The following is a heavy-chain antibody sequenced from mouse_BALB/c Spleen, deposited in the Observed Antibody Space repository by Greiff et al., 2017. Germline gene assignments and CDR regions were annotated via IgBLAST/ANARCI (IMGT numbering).Heavy chain of an antibody. V-gene: IGHV6-6*02. CDR2: IRLKSNNYAT. Sequence: EVHLVESGGGLVQPGGSMKLSCVASGFTFSNYWMNWVRQSPEKGLEWVAEIRLKSNNYATHYAESVKGRFTISRDDSKSSVYLQMNNLRAEDTGIYYCTRGGYYYAMDYWGQGTSVTVSS. CDR3: TRGGYYYAMDY. CDR1: GFTFSNYW. D-gene: IGHD3-2*02. J-gene: IGHJ4*01.